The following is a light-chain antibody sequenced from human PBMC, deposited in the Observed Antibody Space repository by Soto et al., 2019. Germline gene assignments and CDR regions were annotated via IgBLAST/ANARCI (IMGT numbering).Light chain of an antibody. CDR1: QGISSY. J-gene: IGKJ5*01. CDR2: AAS. CDR3: YQLNSYPSIT. V-gene: IGKV1-9*01. Sequence: DIQLTQSPSFLSASVGDRFTITCQSSQGISSYLAWYQQKPGKAPKILIYAASTLQSGVPSRFSGSGSGTEFTLIIISLQPEDFATYYCYQLNSYPSITFGQGTRLEI.